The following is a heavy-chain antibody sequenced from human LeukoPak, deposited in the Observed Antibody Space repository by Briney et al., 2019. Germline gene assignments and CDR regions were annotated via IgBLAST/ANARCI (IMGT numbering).Heavy chain of an antibody. V-gene: IGHV1-2*02. CDR3: ARDGTFDI. CDR1: GYTFTGYY. J-gene: IGHJ3*02. Sequence: ASVRVSCKASGYTFTGYYIHWLRQAPGQGLEWMGWINPNSGDTNSAQKLQGRVTMTRDTSINTAYMDLNRLTSDDTAVYYCARDGTFDIWGQGTMVTVS. CDR2: INPNSGDT.